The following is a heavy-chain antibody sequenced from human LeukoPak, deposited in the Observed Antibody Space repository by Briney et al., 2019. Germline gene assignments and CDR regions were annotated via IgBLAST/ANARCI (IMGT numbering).Heavy chain of an antibody. CDR1: GYSISSGYY. CDR3: ARGEYYYDSSGFYHPKPFDY. J-gene: IGHJ4*02. D-gene: IGHD3-22*01. Sequence: SETLSLTCTVSGYSISSGYYWGWIRQPPGKGLEWIGVCHVGTTDYNPSLKSRVTISVDGSKNQMSLTLSSVAAEDTAVYYCARGEYYYDSSGFYHPKPFDYWGQGTLVTVSS. V-gene: IGHV4-38-2*02. CDR2: VCHVGTT.